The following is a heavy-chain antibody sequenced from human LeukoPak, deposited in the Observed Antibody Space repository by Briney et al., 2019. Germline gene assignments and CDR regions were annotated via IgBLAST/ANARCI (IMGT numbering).Heavy chain of an antibody. CDR2: IYYSGST. CDR1: GGSISSYY. V-gene: IGHV4-59*08. Sequence: SETLSLTCTVSGGSISSYYWSWIRQPPGKGLEWIGYIYYSGSTNYNPSLKSRVTISVDTSKNQFSLKLSSVTAADTAVYYCATQDSSGPNHQNNWFDPWVQGTLVTVSS. J-gene: IGHJ5*02. CDR3: ATQDSSGPNHQNNWFDP. D-gene: IGHD3-22*01.